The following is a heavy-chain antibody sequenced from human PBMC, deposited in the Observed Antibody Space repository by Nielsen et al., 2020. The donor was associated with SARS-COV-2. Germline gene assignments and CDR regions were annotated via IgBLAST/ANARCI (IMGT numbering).Heavy chain of an antibody. D-gene: IGHD6-13*01. CDR1: GFTFSSYW. CDR3: ARDLGQLGVDV. J-gene: IGHJ6*02. Sequence: GESLKISCAASGFTFSSYWMSWVRQAPGKGLEWVANIKQDGSEKYYVDSVKGRFTISRDNAKNSLYLQMNSLRAEDTAVYYCARDLGQLGVDVWGQGTTVTVSS. V-gene: IGHV3-7*03. CDR2: IKQDGSEK.